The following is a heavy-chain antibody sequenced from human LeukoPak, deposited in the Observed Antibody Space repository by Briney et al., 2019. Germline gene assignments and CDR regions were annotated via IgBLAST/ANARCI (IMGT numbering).Heavy chain of an antibody. V-gene: IGHV1-2*02. D-gene: IGHD6-13*01. J-gene: IGHJ4*02. CDR3: ARARTPGVAAAPFDY. CDR1: GCTFTDYY. Sequence: ASVKVSCKSSGCTFTDYYMHWVRQAPGQGLEWMGWINPNSGGTNYAQKFQGRVTMTTDTSISTAYMELSRLRSDDTAVYYCARARTPGVAAAPFDYWRQRTLVTVSS. CDR2: INPNSGGT.